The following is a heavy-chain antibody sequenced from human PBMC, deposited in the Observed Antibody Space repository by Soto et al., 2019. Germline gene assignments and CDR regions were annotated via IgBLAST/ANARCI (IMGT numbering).Heavy chain of an antibody. CDR2: IYYSGST. J-gene: IGHJ5*02. CDR1: GGSISSSSYY. D-gene: IGHD6-13*01. Sequence: PSETLSLTCTVSGGSISSSSYYWGWIRQPPGKGLEWIGSIYYSGSTYYNPSLKSRVTISVDTSKNQFSLKLSSVTAADTAVYYCARPRREGVYNXFDPWGQGTLVTVSS. V-gene: IGHV4-39*01. CDR3: ARPRREGVYNXFDP.